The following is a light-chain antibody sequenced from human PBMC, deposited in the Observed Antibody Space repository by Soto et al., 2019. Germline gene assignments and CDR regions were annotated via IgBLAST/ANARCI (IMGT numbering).Light chain of an antibody. J-gene: IGLJ1*01. CDR1: SSDVGGYNY. V-gene: IGLV2-14*01. Sequence: QCVLTQPASVSGAPGQSITISCTGTSSDVGGYNYVSWYQQHPGKAPKLMIYDVSYRPSGISNRFSGSKSGNTASLTISGLQAEDEADYYTSSSTPYVFGSGTKVTVL. CDR3: SSSTPYV. CDR2: DVS.